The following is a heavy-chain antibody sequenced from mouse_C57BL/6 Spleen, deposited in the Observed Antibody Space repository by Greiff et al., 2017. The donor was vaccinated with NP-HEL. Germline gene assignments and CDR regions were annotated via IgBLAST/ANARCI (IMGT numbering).Heavy chain of an antibody. CDR2: IRNKANGYTT. Sequence: EVQVVESGGGLVQPGGSLSLSCAASGFTFTDYYMSWVRQPPGKALEWLGFIRNKANGYTTEYSASVKGRFTISRDNSQSILYLQMNALRAEDSATYYCARYEGSLTGTWFAYWGQGTLVTVSA. V-gene: IGHV7-3*01. CDR1: GFTFTDYY. D-gene: IGHD4-1*01. J-gene: IGHJ3*01. CDR3: ARYEGSLTGTWFAY.